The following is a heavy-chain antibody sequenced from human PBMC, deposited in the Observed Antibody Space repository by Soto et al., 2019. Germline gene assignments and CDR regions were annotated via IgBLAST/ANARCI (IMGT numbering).Heavy chain of an antibody. J-gene: IGHJ4*02. Sequence: EVQLLESGGGLVQPGGSLRLSCAASGFTFSSYAMSWVRQAPGKGLEWVSTVSGSGGSTYYADSVKGRFTISRDNSKNTLYLQMNYLRAEDTAVYSCAKRGLTGYYYFDHWGQGTLVTVSS. CDR3: AKRGLTGYYYFDH. CDR1: GFTFSSYA. CDR2: VSGSGGST. D-gene: IGHD3-9*01. V-gene: IGHV3-23*01.